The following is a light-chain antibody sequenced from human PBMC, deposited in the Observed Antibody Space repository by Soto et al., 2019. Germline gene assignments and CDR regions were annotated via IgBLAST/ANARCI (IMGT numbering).Light chain of an antibody. CDR3: QEYDILPQT. J-gene: IGKJ1*01. Sequence: IVMTQTQSTLSVSPWDRVTLSFRASQSVSNNLAWYQQKPGQSPRLLIYGASTRATGVPARFSGSGSGTEFTLTISSLQSEDFAVDYSQEYDILPQTFCQG. CDR2: GAS. V-gene: IGKV3-15*01. CDR1: QSVSNN.